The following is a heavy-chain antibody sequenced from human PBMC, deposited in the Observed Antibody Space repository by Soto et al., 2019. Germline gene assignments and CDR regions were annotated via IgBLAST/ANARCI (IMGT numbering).Heavy chain of an antibody. CDR3: TRKIAVAGTSYFDY. V-gene: IGHV3-49*04. CDR2: IRSKAYGGTT. CDR1: GFTFGDYA. J-gene: IGHJ4*02. Sequence: GGSLRLSCTASGFTFGDYAMSWVRQAPGKGLEWVGFIRSKAYGGTTEYAASVKGRFTISRDDSKSIAYLQMNSLKTEDTAVYYCTRKIAVAGTSYFDYWGQGTLVTVSS. D-gene: IGHD6-19*01.